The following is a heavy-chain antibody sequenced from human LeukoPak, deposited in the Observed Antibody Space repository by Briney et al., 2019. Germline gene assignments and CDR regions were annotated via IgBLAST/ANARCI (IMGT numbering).Heavy chain of an antibody. J-gene: IGHJ4*02. V-gene: IGHV1-2*02. CDR2: IKPNSGGT. Sequence: ASVKVSCKASGYTFTGHSMYWVRQAPGQGLEWMGWIKPNSGGTNYAQKFQGRVTMTRDTSSSTAYMELSRLRSDDTAVYYCARGPHGRIYDILTGFDYWGRGTLVTVSS. D-gene: IGHD3-9*01. CDR1: GYTFTGHS. CDR3: ARGPHGRIYDILTGFDY.